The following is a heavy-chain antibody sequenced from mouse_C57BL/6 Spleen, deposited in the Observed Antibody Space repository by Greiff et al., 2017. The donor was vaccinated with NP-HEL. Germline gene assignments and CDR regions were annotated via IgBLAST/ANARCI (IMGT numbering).Heavy chain of an antibody. CDR3: ARRAAY. Sequence: EVQLQQSGPELVKPGASVKISCKASGYTFTDYYMNWVKQSHGKSLEWIGDINPNNGGTSYNQKFKGKATLTVDKSSSTAYVELRSLTSEDSAVYYGARRAAYWGQGTLVTVSA. V-gene: IGHV1-26*01. J-gene: IGHJ3*01. D-gene: IGHD3-3*01. CDR1: GYTFTDYY. CDR2: INPNNGGT.